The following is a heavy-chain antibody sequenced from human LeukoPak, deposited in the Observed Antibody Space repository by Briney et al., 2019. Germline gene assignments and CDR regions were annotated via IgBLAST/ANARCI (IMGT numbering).Heavy chain of an antibody. Sequence: SETLSLTCAVSGGSISSGGYSWSWIRQPPGKGLEWIGYIYHSGSTYYNPSLKSRVTISVDRSKNQFSLKLSSVTAADTAVYYCARVTRGCSSTSCYLSHIDFWGQGTLVTVSS. J-gene: IGHJ4*02. V-gene: IGHV4-30-2*01. CDR2: IYHSGST. D-gene: IGHD2-2*01. CDR1: GGSISSGGYS. CDR3: ARVTRGCSSTSCYLSHIDF.